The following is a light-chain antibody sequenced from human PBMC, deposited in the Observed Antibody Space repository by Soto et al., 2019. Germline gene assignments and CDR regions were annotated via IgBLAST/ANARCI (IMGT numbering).Light chain of an antibody. J-gene: IGLJ3*02. V-gene: IGLV2-14*01. Sequence: QPALTQPASVSGSPGQSITISCTGTSSDVGGYNYVSWYQQHPGKAPKLIIYEVTHRPSGVSSRFYGSRSGNTASLTISGLQAEDEADYYCKSRTTRNTLVFGGGTKLTVL. CDR2: EVT. CDR1: SSDVGGYNY. CDR3: KSRTTRNTLV.